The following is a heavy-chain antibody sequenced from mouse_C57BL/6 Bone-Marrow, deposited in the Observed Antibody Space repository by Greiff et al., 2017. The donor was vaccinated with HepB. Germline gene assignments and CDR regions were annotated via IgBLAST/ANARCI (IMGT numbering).Heavy chain of an antibody. CDR3: ARGITTVVATKYFDV. Sequence: VHVKQSVAELVRPGASVKLSCTASGFNIKNTYMHWVKQRPEQGLEWIGRIDPANGNTKYAPKFQGKATITADTSSNTAYLQLSSLTSEDTAIYYCARGITTVVATKYFDVWGTGTTVTVSS. J-gene: IGHJ1*03. CDR2: IDPANGNT. D-gene: IGHD1-1*01. V-gene: IGHV14-3*01. CDR1: GFNIKNTY.